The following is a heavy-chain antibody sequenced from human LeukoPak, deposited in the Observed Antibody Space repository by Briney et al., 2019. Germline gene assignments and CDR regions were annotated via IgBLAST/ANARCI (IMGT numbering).Heavy chain of an antibody. CDR3: AREASIYYNMDV. CDR1: GFTFSSHW. J-gene: IGHJ6*03. Sequence: PGGSLRLSCAASGFTFSSHWMHWVRQAPGEGLVWASRINRDESRTSYADSVKGRFTISRDNAKNTLYLQVNSLRAEDTAVYYCAREASIYYNMDVWGKGTTVTVSS. V-gene: IGHV3-74*01. CDR2: INRDESRT. D-gene: IGHD2/OR15-2a*01.